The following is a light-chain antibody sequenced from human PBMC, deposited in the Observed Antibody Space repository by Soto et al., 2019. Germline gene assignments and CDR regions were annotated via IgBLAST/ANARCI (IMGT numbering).Light chain of an antibody. CDR1: SSDVGGYNY. V-gene: IGLV2-14*01. J-gene: IGLJ3*02. CDR2: DVT. CDR3: SSYTSSSAPLV. Sequence: QSALTQPASVSGSPGQSINISCTGTSSDVGGYNYVSWYQQHPGKAPKLMIYDVTNRPSGVSNRFSGSKSGNTASLTISGLHAEDEADYYCSSYTSSSAPLVFGGGTMLTVL.